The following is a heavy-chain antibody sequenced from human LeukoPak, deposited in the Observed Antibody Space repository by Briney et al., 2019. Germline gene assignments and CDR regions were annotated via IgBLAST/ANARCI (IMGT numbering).Heavy chain of an antibody. CDR3: ASEFYGAFWFDP. CDR1: GFTFSDYY. CDR2: ISSSSSYI. Sequence: GGSLRLSCAASGFTFSDYYMSWIRQAPGKGLEWVSYISSSSSYIYYADSVRGRFTISRDNAKNSLYLQMNSLRAEDTAVYYCASEFYGAFWFDPWGQGTLVTVSS. D-gene: IGHD4-17*01. J-gene: IGHJ5*02. V-gene: IGHV3-11*06.